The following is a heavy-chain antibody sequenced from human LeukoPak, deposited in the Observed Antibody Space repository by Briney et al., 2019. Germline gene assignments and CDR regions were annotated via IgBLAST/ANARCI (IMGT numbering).Heavy chain of an antibody. CDR1: GGSFSGYY. D-gene: IGHD3-22*01. CDR2: INHSGST. V-gene: IGHV4-34*01. CDR3: ARGDAYDSSVYYGDYFDY. J-gene: IGHJ4*02. Sequence: SETLSLTCAVYGGSFSGYYWSWIRQPPGKGLEWIGEINHSGSTNYNPSPKSRVTISVDTSKNQFSLKLSSVTAADTAVYYCARGDAYDSSVYYGDYFDYWGQGTLVTVSS.